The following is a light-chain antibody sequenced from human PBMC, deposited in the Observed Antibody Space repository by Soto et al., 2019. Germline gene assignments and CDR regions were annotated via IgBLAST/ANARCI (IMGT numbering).Light chain of an antibody. CDR1: QSVGRS. V-gene: IGKV3-15*01. Sequence: EIVLTQSPATLSLSPGERATLSFWASQSVGRSLAWYQHKPGQAPRLLISGASTGATGVPATFSGSGSGTEFTLTINSLQSEDFAIYYCQQYNKRPWTFGQGTKVDIK. J-gene: IGKJ1*01. CDR2: GAS. CDR3: QQYNKRPWT.